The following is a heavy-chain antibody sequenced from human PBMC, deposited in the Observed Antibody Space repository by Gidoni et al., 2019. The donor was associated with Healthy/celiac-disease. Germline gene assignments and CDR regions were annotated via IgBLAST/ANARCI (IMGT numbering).Heavy chain of an antibody. D-gene: IGHD6-19*01. CDR2: IKKDGSEK. V-gene: IGHV3-7*01. CDR3: ARGPRSGWYYFDY. Sequence: EVQLVESGGGLVQPGGSLRLSRAASCFTFSSYWMSWVRQAPGKGLEWVANIKKDGSEKYYVDSVKGRFTISRDNAKNSLYLQMNSLRAEDTAVYYCARGPRSGWYYFDYWGQGTLVTVSS. CDR1: CFTFSSYW. J-gene: IGHJ4*02.